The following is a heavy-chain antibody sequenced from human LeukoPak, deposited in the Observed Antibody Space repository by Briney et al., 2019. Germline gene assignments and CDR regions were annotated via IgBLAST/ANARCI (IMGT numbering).Heavy chain of an antibody. CDR2: IYYRGST. V-gene: IGHV4-59*08. J-gene: IGHJ3*02. CDR1: GGSINISY. Sequence: PSETLSLTCTVSGGSINISYWSWIRQPPGKGLEWIGYIYYRGSTNYNPSLKSRVTISVDTSKNQYSLKLSSVTAADTAVYYCARSGVFTGYDAFDIWGQGTMVTVSS. D-gene: IGHD6-13*01. CDR3: ARSGVFTGYDAFDI.